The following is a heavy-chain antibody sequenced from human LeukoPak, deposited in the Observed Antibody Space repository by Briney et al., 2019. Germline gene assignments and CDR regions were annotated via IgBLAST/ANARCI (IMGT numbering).Heavy chain of an antibody. CDR1: GFTFDDYA. V-gene: IGHV3-9*01. J-gene: IGHJ4*02. Sequence: GRSLRLSCAASGFTFDDYAMHWVRQAPGKGLEWVSGISWNSGSIGYADSVKGRFTISRDNAKNSLYLQMNSLRAEDTALYYCAKDGIRYCSSTSCPIGDYWGQGTLVTVSS. CDR3: AKDGIRYCSSTSCPIGDY. CDR2: ISWNSGSI. D-gene: IGHD2-2*01.